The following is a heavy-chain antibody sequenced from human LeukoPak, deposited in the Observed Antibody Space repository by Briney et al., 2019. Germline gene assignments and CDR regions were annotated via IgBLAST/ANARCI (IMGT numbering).Heavy chain of an antibody. CDR2: IYSGGST. CDR1: GFTVSSNY. D-gene: IGHD4-17*01. CDR3: ARELYGDYFDY. Sequence: PGGSLRLSCAASGFTVSSNYMSWVRQAPGKGLEWVSVIYSGGSTYYADSVKGRFTISRDNSKNTLYLQMNSLRAEGTAVYYCARELYGDYFDYWGQGTLVTVSS. V-gene: IGHV3-66*01. J-gene: IGHJ4*02.